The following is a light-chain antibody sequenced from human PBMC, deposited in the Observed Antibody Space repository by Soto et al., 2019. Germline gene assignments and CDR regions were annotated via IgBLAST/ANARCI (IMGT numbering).Light chain of an antibody. J-gene: IGKJ5*01. CDR2: KVS. Sequence: DCVITPSPLSLPSTLGQPASISCRSNHSLVHSDGIAYFSWFQQRPGRSPRRLIYKVSNRDSGVPARFSGSGSGTDFALKISRVEAEDVGVYYCMQGTHWPITFGQGTGLEIK. CDR1: HSLVHSDGIAY. CDR3: MQGTHWPIT. V-gene: IGKV2-30*02.